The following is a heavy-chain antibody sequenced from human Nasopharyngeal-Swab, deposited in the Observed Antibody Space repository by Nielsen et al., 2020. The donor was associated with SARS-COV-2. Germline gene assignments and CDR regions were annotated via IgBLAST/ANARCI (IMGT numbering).Heavy chain of an antibody. V-gene: IGHV4-34*01. D-gene: IGHD5-24*01. CDR2: INHSGST. CDR3: ARGPSYRWGGVMGLGETHRRYYFDY. Sequence: RQAPGKGLEWIGEINHSGSTNYNPSLKSRVTISVDTSKNQFSLKLSSVTAADMAVYYCARGPSYRWGGVMGLGETHRRYYFDYWGQGTLVTVSS. J-gene: IGHJ4*02.